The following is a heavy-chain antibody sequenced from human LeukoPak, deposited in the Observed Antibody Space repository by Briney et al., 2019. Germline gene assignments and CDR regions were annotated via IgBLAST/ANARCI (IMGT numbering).Heavy chain of an antibody. CDR2: ISHSGST. V-gene: IGHV4-30-2*01. Sequence: SQTLSLTCAVSGGSISSGGYSWSWIRQPPGKALEWIGYISHSGSTYYNPSLKSRVTISVDTSKNQFSLKLSSVTAADTAVYYCARQTGDPFQYYYYGMDVWGQGTTVTVSS. J-gene: IGHJ6*02. D-gene: IGHD7-27*01. CDR3: ARQTGDPFQYYYYGMDV. CDR1: GGSISSGGYS.